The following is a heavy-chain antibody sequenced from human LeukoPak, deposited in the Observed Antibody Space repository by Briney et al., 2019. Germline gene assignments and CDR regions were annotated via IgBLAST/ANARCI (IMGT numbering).Heavy chain of an antibody. CDR1: GGSISSYY. D-gene: IGHD3-22*01. Sequence: SETLSLTCTVSGGSISSYYWGWIRQPPGKGLEWIGSIYYSGSTYYNPSLKSRVTISVDTSKNQFSLKLSSVTAADTAVYYCASRITMIVVVEHFDYWGQGTLVTVSS. CDR3: ASRITMIVVVEHFDY. CDR2: IYYSGST. V-gene: IGHV4-39*07. J-gene: IGHJ4*02.